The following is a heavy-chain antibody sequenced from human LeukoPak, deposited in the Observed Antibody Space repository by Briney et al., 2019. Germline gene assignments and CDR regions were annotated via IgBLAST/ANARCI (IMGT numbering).Heavy chain of an antibody. CDR3: ARDWYNNSDAFDL. CDR2: ISYDGSNK. J-gene: IGHJ3*01. CDR1: GFTFSSYG. V-gene: IGHV3-30*03. D-gene: IGHD4-11*01. Sequence: PGGSLRLSCAASGFTFSSYGMHWVRQAPGKGLEWVAVISYDGSNKYYADSVKGRFTISRDNSKNTLYLQMNSLRAEDTAVYYCARDWYNNSDAFDLWGQGTMVTVSS.